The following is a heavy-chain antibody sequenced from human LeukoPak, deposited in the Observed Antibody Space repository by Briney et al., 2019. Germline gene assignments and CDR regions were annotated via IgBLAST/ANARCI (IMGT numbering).Heavy chain of an antibody. CDR1: GFTFSSYA. V-gene: IGHV3-23*01. CDR3: AKGLRTLDQ. CDR2: ITVSGLTT. Sequence: PGGSLRLSCAASGFTFSSYAMTWVRQAPGKGLEWVSSITVSGLTTYYADSVKGRFTISRDNSKSTLFLQMNGLRAEDTAVYYRAKGLRTLDQWGQGTLVTVSS. J-gene: IGHJ4*02.